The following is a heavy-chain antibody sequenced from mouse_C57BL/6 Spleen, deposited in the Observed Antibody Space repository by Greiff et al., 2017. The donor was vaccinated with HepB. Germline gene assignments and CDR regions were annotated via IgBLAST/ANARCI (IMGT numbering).Heavy chain of an antibody. D-gene: IGHD1-1*01. CDR3: AKDYYGGDYFDY. J-gene: IGHJ2*01. Sequence: EVQLVESGGGLVKPGGSLKLSCAASGFTFSDYGMHWVRQAPEKGLEWVAYISSGSSTIYYADTVKGRFTISRDNAKNTLFLQMTSLRSEDTAMYYCAKDYYGGDYFDYWGQGTTLTVSS. CDR2: ISSGSSTI. CDR1: GFTFSDYG. V-gene: IGHV5-17*01.